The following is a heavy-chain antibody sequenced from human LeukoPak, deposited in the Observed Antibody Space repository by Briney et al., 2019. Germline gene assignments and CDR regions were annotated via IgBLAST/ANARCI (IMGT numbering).Heavy chain of an antibody. CDR1: KFTVSSNY. D-gene: IGHD2-8*01. J-gene: IGHJ4*02. CDR3: ASGDCTSGICPDY. Sequence: GGSLRLSCAGSKFTVSSNYMSWVRQAPGKGLDWVSVLYSGGIRYYAGSVQGRFTISRGSSKNTLYPQMNYLLPEDTAVYYCASGDCTSGICPDYWGQGIQVTVSS. V-gene: IGHV3-66*02. CDR2: LYSGGIR.